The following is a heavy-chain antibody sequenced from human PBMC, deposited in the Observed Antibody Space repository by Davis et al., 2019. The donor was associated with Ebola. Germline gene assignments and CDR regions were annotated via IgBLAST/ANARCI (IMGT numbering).Heavy chain of an antibody. CDR2: ISSGSGTI. Sequence: GGSLRLSCAASGFVFSYYDMNWVRQAPGKGLEWLSYISSGSGTIYYADSVKGRFTISRDNAKNSLYLQMNSLRDEDTAVYYCAKDRGYSSGWYLFDYWGQGTPVTVSS. CDR1: GFVFSYYD. D-gene: IGHD6-19*01. J-gene: IGHJ4*02. CDR3: AKDRGYSSGWYLFDY. V-gene: IGHV3-48*02.